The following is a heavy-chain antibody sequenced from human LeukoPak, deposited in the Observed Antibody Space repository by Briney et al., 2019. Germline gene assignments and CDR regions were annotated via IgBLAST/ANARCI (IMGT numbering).Heavy chain of an antibody. J-gene: IGHJ2*01. CDR1: GFTFDDYA. D-gene: IGHD2-21*02. Sequence: GGSLRLSCAASGFTFDDYAMHWVRQAPGKGLEWVSGISYNSNTIAYADSVKGRFTISRDNAKNSLYLQMNSLRAEDTALYYCAKDYCGGDCYSGWYFDLWGRGTLVTVSS. CDR2: ISYNSNTI. V-gene: IGHV3-9*01. CDR3: AKDYCGGDCYSGWYFDL.